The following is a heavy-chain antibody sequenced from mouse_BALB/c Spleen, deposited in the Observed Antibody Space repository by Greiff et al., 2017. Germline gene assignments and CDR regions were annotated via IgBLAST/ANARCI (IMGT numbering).Heavy chain of an antibody. CDR1: GFTFSSYA. Sequence: EVQGVESGGGLVKPGGSLKLSCAASGFTFSSYAMSWVRQSPEKRLEGVAEISSGGSYTYYPDTVTGRFTISRDNAKNTLYLEMSSLRSEDTAMYYCARIRRGYFDVWGAGTTVTVSS. CDR2: ISSGGSYT. J-gene: IGHJ1*01. V-gene: IGHV5-9-4*01. CDR3: ARIRRGYFDV. D-gene: IGHD3-3*01.